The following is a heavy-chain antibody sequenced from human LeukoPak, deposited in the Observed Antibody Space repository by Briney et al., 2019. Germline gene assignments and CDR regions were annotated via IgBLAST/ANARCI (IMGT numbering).Heavy chain of an antibody. CDR2: INSDGSTT. V-gene: IGHV3-74*01. J-gene: IGHJ4*02. CDR3: ASGAASSFYYTLGY. D-gene: IGHD3-22*01. Sequence: GGSLRLSCAASGFTFNTYFLHWVRQAPGKGLVWVSRINSDGSTTTYADSVKGRFTISRDNAKNTLYLQMNSLRAEDMAVYYCASGAASSFYYTLGYWGQGILVTVSS. CDR1: GFTFNTYF.